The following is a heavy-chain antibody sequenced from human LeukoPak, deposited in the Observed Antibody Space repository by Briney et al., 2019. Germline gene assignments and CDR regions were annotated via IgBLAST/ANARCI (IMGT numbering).Heavy chain of an antibody. CDR3: ARGRYYYDSSAYYFDY. D-gene: IGHD3-22*01. V-gene: IGHV1-2*02. CDR2: INPNSGGT. CDR1: GYTFTGYY. Sequence: GASVKLSCKXSGYTFTGYYMHWVRQAPGQGLEWMGWINPNSGGTNYSQKFQGRVTMTRDTSISTAYMELSRLRSDDTAVYYCARGRYYYDSSAYYFDYWGQGTLVTVSS. J-gene: IGHJ4*02.